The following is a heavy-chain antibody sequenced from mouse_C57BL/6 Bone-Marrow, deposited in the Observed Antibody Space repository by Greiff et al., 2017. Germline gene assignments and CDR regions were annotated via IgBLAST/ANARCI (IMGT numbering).Heavy chain of an antibody. CDR1: GYTFTSYW. CDR2: IDPSDSYT. J-gene: IGHJ3*01. CDR3: AGKLYDYESWFAY. Sequence: QVQLQQPGAELVKPGASVKLSCKASGYTFTSYWMQWVKQRPGQGLEWIGEIDPSDSYTNYNQKFKGKATLTVDTSSSTAYMQLSSLTSEDSAVYYCAGKLYDYESWFAYWGQGTLVTVSA. D-gene: IGHD2-4*01. V-gene: IGHV1-50*01.